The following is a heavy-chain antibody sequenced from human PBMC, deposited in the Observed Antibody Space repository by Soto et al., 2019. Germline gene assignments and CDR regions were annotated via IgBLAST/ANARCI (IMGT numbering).Heavy chain of an antibody. CDR2: IFSSGST. CDR3: ARSSGWYYFDY. CDR1: GGSISSYY. J-gene: IGHJ4*02. V-gene: IGHV4-59*08. Sequence: SSEALSLTCTVSGGSISSYYWSWIRQPPGKGLGWIGYIFSSGSTNYNPSLKSRVTISVDTSNNQFSLELNSVTAADTAVYYCARSSGWYYFDYWGQGTLVTVSS. D-gene: IGHD6-19*01.